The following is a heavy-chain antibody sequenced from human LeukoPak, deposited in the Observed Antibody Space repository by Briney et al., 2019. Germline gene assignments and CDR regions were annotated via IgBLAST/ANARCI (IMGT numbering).Heavy chain of an antibody. J-gene: IGHJ4*02. Sequence: GGSLRLSCTASGFIFSDYYMSWIRQAPGKGLEWVAYISDTGKTIYYADSVKGRFTISRDNAKKSLYLQVDGLRAEDTAVYYCATVHFGYFDYWGRGTLVTVSS. D-gene: IGHD3-3*01. CDR1: GFIFSDYY. CDR3: ATVHFGYFDY. CDR2: ISDTGKTI. V-gene: IGHV3-11*01.